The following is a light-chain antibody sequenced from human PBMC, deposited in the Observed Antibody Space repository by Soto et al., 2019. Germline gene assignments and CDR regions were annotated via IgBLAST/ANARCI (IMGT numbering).Light chain of an antibody. J-gene: IGLJ2*01. Sequence: SYELTQPPSVSVSPGQTASITCSGDKLGDKYACWYQQKPGQSPVLVIYQDSKRPSGIPERFSGSNSGNTATLTISGTQPMDEADYSCQAWDSTSGVFGGGTKLTVL. V-gene: IGLV3-1*01. CDR3: QAWDSTSGV. CDR2: QDS. CDR1: KLGDKY.